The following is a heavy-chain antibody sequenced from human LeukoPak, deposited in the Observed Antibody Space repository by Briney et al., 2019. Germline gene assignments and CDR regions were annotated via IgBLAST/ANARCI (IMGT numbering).Heavy chain of an antibody. CDR2: ITGGGSGI. CDR1: GFTFSNYA. D-gene: IGHD3-9*01. J-gene: IGHJ4*02. V-gene: IGHV3-23*01. Sequence: GASLRLFCAASGFTFSNYAMSWVRQAPGKGLEWVSAITGGGSGIYYADSMKSRFTISRDNSKNTLYLQINSLRAEDTAVYYCAKWGDYDVLTGYYVSDYWGQGTLVTVSS. CDR3: AKWGDYDVLTGYYVSDY.